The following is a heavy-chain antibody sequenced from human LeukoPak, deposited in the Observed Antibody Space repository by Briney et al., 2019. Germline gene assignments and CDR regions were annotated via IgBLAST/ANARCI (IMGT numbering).Heavy chain of an antibody. Sequence: ASVKVSCKASGYTFIRYYMQWVRQAPGQGLEWMGIINPSGGSTTYAQKFQGRVTMTRDTSTSTVYRELSSLRSEDTAVYYCARDSSSWAFDSWGQGTLVTVSS. J-gene: IGHJ4*02. D-gene: IGHD6-13*01. CDR1: GYTFIRYY. CDR2: INPSGGST. CDR3: ARDSSSWAFDS. V-gene: IGHV1-46*01.